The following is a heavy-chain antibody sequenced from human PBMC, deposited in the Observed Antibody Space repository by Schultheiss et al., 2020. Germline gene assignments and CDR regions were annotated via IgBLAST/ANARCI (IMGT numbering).Heavy chain of an antibody. CDR3: ARAGPDDYYYYYMDV. J-gene: IGHJ6*03. CDR1: GFTFSSYG. D-gene: IGHD1-14*01. V-gene: IGHV3-23*01. Sequence: GGSLRLSCAASGFTFSSYGMHWVRQAPGKGLEWVSAISSGGTSTYYADSVKGRFTISRDNSKNTLYLQMNSLRAEDTAVYYCARAGPDDYYYYYMDVWGKGTTGTVSS. CDR2: ISSGGTST.